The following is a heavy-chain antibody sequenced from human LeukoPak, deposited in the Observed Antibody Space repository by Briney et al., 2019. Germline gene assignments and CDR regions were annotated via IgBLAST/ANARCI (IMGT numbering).Heavy chain of an antibody. J-gene: IGHJ6*02. CDR1: GFTFSSYA. V-gene: IGHV3-23*01. CDR3: AKYSVDTPTYYYGMDV. Sequence: GGSLRLSCAASGFTFSSYAMSWVRQAPGKGLDWVSDISGRGGRTYYADSVKGRFTISRDNFKNTLYLEMNSLRAEDTAVYYCAKYSVDTPTYYYGMDVWGQGTTVTVSS. D-gene: IGHD5-18*01. CDR2: ISGRGGRT.